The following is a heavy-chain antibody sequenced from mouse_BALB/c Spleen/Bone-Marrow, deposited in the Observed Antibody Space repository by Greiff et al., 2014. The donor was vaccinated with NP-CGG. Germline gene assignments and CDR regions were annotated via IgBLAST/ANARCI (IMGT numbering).Heavy chain of an antibody. CDR1: GFTFTDYY. CDR3: AREGVYYGNPYWYFDV. D-gene: IGHD2-1*01. J-gene: IGHJ1*01. Sequence: EVQRVESGGGLVQPGGSLRLSCATSGFTFTDYYMSWVRQPPGKALEWLGFIRNKANGYTTEYSASVKGRFTISRDNSQGILYLQMNTLRAEDSATYYCAREGVYYGNPYWYFDVWGAGTTVTVSS. CDR2: IRNKANGYTT. V-gene: IGHV7-3*02.